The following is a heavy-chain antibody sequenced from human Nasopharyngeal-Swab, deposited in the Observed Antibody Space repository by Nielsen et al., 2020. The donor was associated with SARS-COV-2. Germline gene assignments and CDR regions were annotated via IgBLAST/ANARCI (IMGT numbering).Heavy chain of an antibody. D-gene: IGHD5-18*01. J-gene: IGHJ4*02. Sequence: GGSLRLSCAASGFTFSSYWMSWVLQAPGKGLEWVANIKQDGSEKYYVDSVKGRFTISRDNAKNSLYLQMNSLRAEDTAVYYCARDSRGYSYGYIYFDYWGQGTLVTVSS. CDR1: GFTFSSYW. V-gene: IGHV3-7*03. CDR3: ARDSRGYSYGYIYFDY. CDR2: IKQDGSEK.